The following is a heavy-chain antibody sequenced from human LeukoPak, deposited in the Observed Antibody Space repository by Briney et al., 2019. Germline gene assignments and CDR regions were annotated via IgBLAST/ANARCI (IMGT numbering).Heavy chain of an antibody. CDR3: VRESVRDYYFDF. J-gene: IGHJ4*02. CDR2: IRSKALYGTS. Sequence: GGSLRLSCSGSGFRFGGHALSWVRQAPGTGLEWVGFIRSKALYGTSEYAASVEGRFSISRDDSNNIVYLQMNSLKTEDTAVYFCVRESVRDYYFDFWGQGTLVTVSS. D-gene: IGHD3-10*02. V-gene: IGHV3-49*04. CDR1: GFRFGGHA.